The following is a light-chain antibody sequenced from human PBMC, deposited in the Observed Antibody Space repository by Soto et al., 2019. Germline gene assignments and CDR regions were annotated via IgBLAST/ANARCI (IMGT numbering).Light chain of an antibody. CDR3: QQFSSSPLT. V-gene: IGKV3-20*01. CDR2: DAS. CDR1: QTVRNNY. Sequence: EFVLTQSPGTLSLSPGERATLSCRASQTVRNNYLAWYQQKPGQAPRLLIYDASSRATGIPDRFSGGGSGTYFTLTIRILAPEYFAVYYCQQFSSSPLTFGGGTKVEIK. J-gene: IGKJ4*01.